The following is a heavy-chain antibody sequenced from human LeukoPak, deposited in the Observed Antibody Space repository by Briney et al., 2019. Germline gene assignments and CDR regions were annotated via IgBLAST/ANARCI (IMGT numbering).Heavy chain of an antibody. Sequence: PAETLSLTCTVSGGSITSSYWSWIRQPPGKGLEWIGSIYHSGSTNYNPSLKSGVTISVDTSNNHFSLKLTSVTAADTAVYYCARAPPGIGYYFDNWGQGTLVTVSS. CDR3: ARAPPGIGYYFDN. CDR2: IYHSGST. CDR1: GGSITSSY. D-gene: IGHD1-14*01. V-gene: IGHV4-59*01. J-gene: IGHJ4*02.